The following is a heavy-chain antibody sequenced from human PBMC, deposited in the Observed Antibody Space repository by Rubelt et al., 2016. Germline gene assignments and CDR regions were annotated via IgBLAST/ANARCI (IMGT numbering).Heavy chain of an antibody. CDR1: GGSISSYY. J-gene: IGHJ4*02. CDR3: ARRVRYSYGFGFDY. D-gene: IGHD5-18*01. V-gene: IGHV4-59*12. CDR2: IYYSGST. Sequence: QVQLQESGPGLVKPSETLSLTCTVSGGSISSYYWSWIRQPPGKGLEWIGYIYYSGSTNYNPSLKSRVTISVDTSKNQCSLKLSSVTAADTAVYYCARRVRYSYGFGFDYWGQGTLVTVSS.